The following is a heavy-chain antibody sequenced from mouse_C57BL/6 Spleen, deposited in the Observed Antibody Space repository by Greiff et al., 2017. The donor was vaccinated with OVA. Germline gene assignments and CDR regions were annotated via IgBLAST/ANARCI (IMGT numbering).Heavy chain of an antibody. CDR2: IDPSDSET. D-gene: IGHD4-1*01. Sequence: VQLQQPGAELVRPGSSVKLSCKASGYTFTSYWMHWVKQRPIQGLEWIGNIDPSDSETHYNQKFKDKATLTVDKSSSTAYMQLSSLTSEDSAVYCCARERDWDGFDYWGQGTTLTVSS. V-gene: IGHV1-52*01. CDR1: GYTFTSYW. CDR3: ARERDWDGFDY. J-gene: IGHJ2*01.